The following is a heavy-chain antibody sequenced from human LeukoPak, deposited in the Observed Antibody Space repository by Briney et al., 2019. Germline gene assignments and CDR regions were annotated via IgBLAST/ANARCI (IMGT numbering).Heavy chain of an antibody. CDR3: ARPPAAAHYYYYYMDV. D-gene: IGHD2-2*01. CDR1: GFTFSSYA. J-gene: IGHJ6*03. CDR2: VSSDGNI. V-gene: IGHV3-21*01. Sequence: PGGSLRLSCAASGFTFSSYAMSWVRQAPGKGLEWVSAVSSDGNIYYADSVKGRFTISRNNAKNSLYLQMNSLRAEDTAVYYCARPPAAAHYYYYYMDVWGKGATVTVSS.